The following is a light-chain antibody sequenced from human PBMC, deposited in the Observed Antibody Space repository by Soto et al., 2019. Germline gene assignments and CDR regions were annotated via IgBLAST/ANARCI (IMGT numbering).Light chain of an antibody. CDR3: QSYDTSLNAVL. CDR1: SSNIGAGYD. V-gene: IGLV1-40*01. Sequence: QSVLTQPPSVSGAPGQRVTISCTGSSSNIGAGYDVHWYQHLPGAATKLLIFGNSNRPEGVTDRFSGSTSGTSASLAITGVQAEDEADYYCQSYDTSLNAVLFGGGTKLTVL. CDR2: GNS. J-gene: IGLJ2*01.